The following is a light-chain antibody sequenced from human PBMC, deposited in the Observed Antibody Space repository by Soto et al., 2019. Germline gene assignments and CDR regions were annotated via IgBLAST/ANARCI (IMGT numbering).Light chain of an antibody. V-gene: IGKV4-1*01. CDR3: NQYYGSPPGT. CDR1: QSVLYSSNNKNY. J-gene: IGKJ1*01. CDR2: WGF. Sequence: DIVMTQSPDSLAVSLGERATINCKSSQSVLYSSNNKNYLAWYQQKPGQSPKLLISWGFIRESGVPDRFSGSGSGTDFTLTISSLQAEDGAVYYCNQYYGSPPGTFGQGTKVEIK.